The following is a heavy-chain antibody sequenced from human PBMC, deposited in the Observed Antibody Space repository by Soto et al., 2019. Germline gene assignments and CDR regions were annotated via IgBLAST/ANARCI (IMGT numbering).Heavy chain of an antibody. Sequence: GGSLRLSCAGSGFTVSTSYMTWFRQIPGKGLEWVSIIYSGGSAYYAPSVTGRFTISRDSSNNTLILHMNSLRAEDSAVYFCAKRKYSPSTPCFEYCGQGTLVTVSS. J-gene: IGHJ4*02. CDR1: GFTVSTSY. CDR2: IYSGGSA. CDR3: AKRKYSPSTPCFEY. V-gene: IGHV3-66*04. D-gene: IGHD2-2*01.